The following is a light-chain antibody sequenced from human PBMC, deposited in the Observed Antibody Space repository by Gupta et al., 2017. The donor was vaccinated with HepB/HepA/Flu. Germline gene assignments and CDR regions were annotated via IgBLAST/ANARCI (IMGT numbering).Light chain of an antibody. V-gene: IGLV2-23*01. CDR2: EVN. J-gene: IGLJ2*01. Sequence: QSALTQPASVSGSPGQSTTISCTATSRDIGSYNLVSWYQQHPGKAPKLMIFEVNKRPSGVSNRFSASKSGNTASLTISGLQPEDEADYFCCSYASSGTLLFGGGTKLTVL. CDR3: CSYASSGTLL. CDR1: SRDIGSYNL.